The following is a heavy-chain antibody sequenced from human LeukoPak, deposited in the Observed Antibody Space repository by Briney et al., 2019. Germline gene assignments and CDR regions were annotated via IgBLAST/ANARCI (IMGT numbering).Heavy chain of an antibody. CDR3: ARVVSSGWYYFDY. J-gene: IGHJ4*02. Sequence: PSETLSLTCTVSGGSISSGDYYWSWIRQPPGKGLEWIGYIYYSGSTFYNPSLKGRVTISVDTSKNQFSLKLSSVTAADTAVYYCARVVSSGWYYFDYWGQGTLVTVSS. CDR1: GGSISSGDYY. D-gene: IGHD6-19*01. V-gene: IGHV4-30-4*02. CDR2: IYYSGST.